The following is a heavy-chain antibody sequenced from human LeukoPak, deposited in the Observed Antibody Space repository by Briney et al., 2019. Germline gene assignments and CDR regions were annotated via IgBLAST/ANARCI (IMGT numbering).Heavy chain of an antibody. Sequence: SETLSLTCTVSGGFLGSYYWSWVRQSPGKALEWIGFILYSDSTNYNPSLKSRVSLSVDTSKRQIFLRLTSVGAADTAVYYCARHQMAGYSSSCNDHWGQGILVTVSS. V-gene: IGHV4-59*08. CDR1: GGFLGSYY. CDR2: ILYSDST. CDR3: ARHQMAGYSSSCNDH. J-gene: IGHJ5*02. D-gene: IGHD6-13*01.